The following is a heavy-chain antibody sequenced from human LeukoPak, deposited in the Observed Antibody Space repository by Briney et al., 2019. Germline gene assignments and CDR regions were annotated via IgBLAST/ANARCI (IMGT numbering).Heavy chain of an antibody. V-gene: IGHV3-7*03. J-gene: IGHJ4*02. Sequence: GGSLRLSCAASGFSSCTYWMAWVRQAPGKGLEWGGNIHKDGRVMFYAASVKGRFTISRDNAKNSLYLDMNSLRDEDTAIYYCASSHDSSGNDWGQGTLVTVSS. CDR1: GFSSCTYW. CDR2: IHKDGRVM. CDR3: ASSHDSSGND. D-gene: IGHD3-22*01.